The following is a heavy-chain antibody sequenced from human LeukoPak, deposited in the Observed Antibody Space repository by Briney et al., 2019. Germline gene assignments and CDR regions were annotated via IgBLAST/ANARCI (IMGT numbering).Heavy chain of an antibody. J-gene: IGHJ4*02. D-gene: IGHD2-15*01. CDR3: ARLHVKFYCSGGSRYPGH. V-gene: IGHV3-48*04. CDR1: GFTFSSYA. CDR2: ISGGGSTI. Sequence: QPGGSLRLSCAASGFTFSSYAMSWVRQAPGKGLEWISYISGGGSTIYYADSVKGRFTISRDNAKNSLYLQMNSLRAEDTAVYYCARLHVKFYCSGGSRYPGHWGQGTLVTVSS.